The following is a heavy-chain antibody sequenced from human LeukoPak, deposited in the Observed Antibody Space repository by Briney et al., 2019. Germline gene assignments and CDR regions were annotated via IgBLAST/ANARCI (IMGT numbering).Heavy chain of an antibody. D-gene: IGHD2-15*01. J-gene: IGHJ5*02. CDR3: ARDNQLGYCSGGSCYAHWFDP. CDR2: IYYSGST. CDR1: GGSISSGGYY. V-gene: IGHV4-31*03. Sequence: PSETLSLTCTVSGGSISSGGYYWSWIRQHPGKGLGWIGYIYYSGSTYYNPSLKSRVTISVDTSKNQFSLKLSSVTAADTAVYYCARDNQLGYCSGGSCYAHWFDPWGQGTLVTVSS.